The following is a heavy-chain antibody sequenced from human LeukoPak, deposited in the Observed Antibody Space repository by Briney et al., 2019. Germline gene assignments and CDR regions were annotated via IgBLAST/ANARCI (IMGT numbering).Heavy chain of an antibody. Sequence: PGGSLRFSGAASGFTFSSYSMHWDRQAPGKELEWVTFIRYEGSNKYYADSVKGRFTISRDNSKNTLYLQMNSLRAEDTAVYYCAKGGDYGSGTYPLWGQGTLVTVSS. CDR3: AKGGDYGSGTYPL. CDR2: IRYEGSNK. V-gene: IGHV3-30*02. J-gene: IGHJ4*02. D-gene: IGHD3-10*01. CDR1: GFTFSSYS.